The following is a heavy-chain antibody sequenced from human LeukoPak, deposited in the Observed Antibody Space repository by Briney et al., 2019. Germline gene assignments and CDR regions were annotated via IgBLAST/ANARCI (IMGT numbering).Heavy chain of an antibody. CDR2: IKQDGSDK. CDR1: GFTFSNYL. J-gene: IGHJ4*02. Sequence: QPGGSLRLSCAASGFTFSNYLMSWVRQAPGKGLEWVANIKQDGSDKYYVDSLKGRFTISRDNARNSLYLQMNSLRAEDTAVYYCARVNGDYGGSLDYWGQGTLVTVSS. V-gene: IGHV3-7*04. D-gene: IGHD4-23*01. CDR3: ARVNGDYGGSLDY.